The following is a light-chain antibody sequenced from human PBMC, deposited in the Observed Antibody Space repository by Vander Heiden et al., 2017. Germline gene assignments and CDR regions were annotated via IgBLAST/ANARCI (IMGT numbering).Light chain of an antibody. J-gene: IGKJ1*01. Sequence: DIQMTQSPSSLSASVGDRVTITCRASQSISSYLNWYQQKPGKAPKLLIYAASRWQSGVPSRFSGSGSGTDFTLTISRLQPEDFATYYCQQSYSTQTFGQGTKVEIK. CDR2: AAS. V-gene: IGKV1-39*01. CDR3: QQSYSTQT. CDR1: QSISSY.